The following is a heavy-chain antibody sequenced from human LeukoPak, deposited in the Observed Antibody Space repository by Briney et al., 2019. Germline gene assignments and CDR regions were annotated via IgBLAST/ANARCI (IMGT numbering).Heavy chain of an antibody. D-gene: IGHD3-22*01. Sequence: GGSLRLSCAASGFTFSSYSMNWVRQAPGKGLEWVSSISSSSSYIYYADSVKGRFTISRDNAKNSLYLQMNSLRAEDTAVYYCASGPRGGDSSGYWAFDIWGQGTMVTVSS. V-gene: IGHV3-21*01. CDR2: ISSSSSYI. CDR3: ASGPRGGDSSGYWAFDI. J-gene: IGHJ3*02. CDR1: GFTFSSYS.